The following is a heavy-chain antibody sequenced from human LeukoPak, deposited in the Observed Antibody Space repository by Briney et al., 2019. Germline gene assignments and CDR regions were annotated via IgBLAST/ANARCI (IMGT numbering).Heavy chain of an antibody. CDR1: GGSISSSNW. Sequence: SGTLSLTCAVSGGSISSSNWWGWVRQPPGKGLEWIGEIYHSGSTNYNPSLKSRVTISVDKSKNQFSLKLSSVTAADTAVYYCARDKGVAAAGPEIRFDPWGQGTLVTVSS. J-gene: IGHJ5*02. V-gene: IGHV4-4*02. CDR2: IYHSGST. D-gene: IGHD6-13*01. CDR3: ARDKGVAAAGPEIRFDP.